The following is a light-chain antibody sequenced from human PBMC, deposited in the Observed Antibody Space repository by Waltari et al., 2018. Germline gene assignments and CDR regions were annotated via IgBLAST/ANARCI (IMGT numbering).Light chain of an antibody. J-gene: IGKJ4*01. CDR1: QSISNY. V-gene: IGKV1-39*01. Sequence: DIQMTQSPSSLSASVGDTVNITCRASQSISNYLNWYQQKPGKAPNLLVYSASSLQSGVPSRFTGSGSGTDFTLTITSLQPEDFATYYCQQTYSTLRTFGGGTKVEIK. CDR2: SAS. CDR3: QQTYSTLRT.